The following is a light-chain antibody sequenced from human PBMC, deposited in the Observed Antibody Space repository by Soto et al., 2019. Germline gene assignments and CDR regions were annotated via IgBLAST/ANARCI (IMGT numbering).Light chain of an antibody. J-gene: IGKJ4*01. V-gene: IGKV1-8*01. Sequence: AIRMTQSPSSFSASTGDRVTITRRASQGISSYLAWYQQKPGKAPKLLIYAASTLQSGVPSRFSGSGSGTDFTLTISCLQSEDFATYYCQQSYYTPLTFGGGTKVDIK. CDR1: QGISSY. CDR2: AAS. CDR3: QQSYYTPLT.